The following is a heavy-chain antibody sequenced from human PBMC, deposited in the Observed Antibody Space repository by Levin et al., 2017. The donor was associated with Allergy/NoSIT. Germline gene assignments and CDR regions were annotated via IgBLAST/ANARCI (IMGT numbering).Heavy chain of an antibody. CDR1: GFSLRTHGVG. CDR3: VSMTPSGYSTRRIDY. V-gene: IGHV2-5*02. J-gene: IGHJ4*02. D-gene: IGHD5-12*01. Sequence: QTLSLTCTFSGFSLRTHGVGVGWIRQPPGKALEWLALIYWDDDERYSPSLKSRLTITKDTSKNQVVLTVTNMDPVDTATYYCVSMTPSGYSTRRIDYWGQGTLVTVSS. CDR2: IYWDDDE.